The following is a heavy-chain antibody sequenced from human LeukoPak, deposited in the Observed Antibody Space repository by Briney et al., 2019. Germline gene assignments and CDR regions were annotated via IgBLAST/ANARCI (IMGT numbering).Heavy chain of an antibody. Sequence: LSETLSLTCTVSAGSISSYYWSWIRQPPGRGLEWIGYISYSGSTTYNPSLKSRVAISVDTSNNQFSLKLTSVNVADTAVFYCAGFDYVWGSYRANAFHIWGQGTKVTVSS. V-gene: IGHV4-59*01. CDR1: AGSISSYY. CDR3: AGFDYVWGSYRANAFHI. J-gene: IGHJ3*02. CDR2: ISYSGST. D-gene: IGHD3-16*02.